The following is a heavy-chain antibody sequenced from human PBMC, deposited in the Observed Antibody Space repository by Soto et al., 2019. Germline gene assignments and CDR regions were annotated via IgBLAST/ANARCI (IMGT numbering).Heavy chain of an antibody. CDR3: ARNRFLMDV. CDR1: GFTFSSYG. D-gene: IGHD3-16*02. Sequence: QVQLVESGGGVVQPGRSLRLSCAASGFTFSSYGMHWVRQAPGKGLEWVAVRWYDGSNKYYADSVKGRFTISRDNSKDTLYLQMNSLRDDDTAVYYCARNRFLMDVWGQGTTVTVSS. J-gene: IGHJ6*02. CDR2: RWYDGSNK. V-gene: IGHV3-33*01.